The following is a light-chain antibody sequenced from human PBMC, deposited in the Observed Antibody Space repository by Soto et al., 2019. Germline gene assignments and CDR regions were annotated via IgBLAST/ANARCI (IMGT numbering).Light chain of an antibody. CDR2: DNN. CDR3: GTWDSSLSAGV. Sequence: QAVVTQPPSVSAAPGQKVTISCSGSSSNIGDNYVSWYQHLPGTAPKLLIYDNNKRPSGIPDRFSGSKSGTSATLGITGLQTGDEVDYYCGTWDSSLSAGVFGGGTKVTVL. J-gene: IGLJ2*01. CDR1: SSNIGDNY. V-gene: IGLV1-51*01.